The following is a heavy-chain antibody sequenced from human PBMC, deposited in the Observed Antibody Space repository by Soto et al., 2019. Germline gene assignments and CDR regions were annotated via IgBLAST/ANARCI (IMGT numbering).Heavy chain of an antibody. V-gene: IGHV3-64D*06. CDR1: GFTFSSYA. CDR2: ISSNGGST. J-gene: IGHJ4*02. D-gene: IGHD5-18*01. Sequence: GGSLRLSXSASGFTFSSYAMHWVRQAPGKGLEYVSAISSNGGSTYYADSVKGRFTISRDNSKNTLYLQMSSLRAEDTAVYYCVKHRGYSYGWAYYFDYWGQGTLVTVSS. CDR3: VKHRGYSYGWAYYFDY.